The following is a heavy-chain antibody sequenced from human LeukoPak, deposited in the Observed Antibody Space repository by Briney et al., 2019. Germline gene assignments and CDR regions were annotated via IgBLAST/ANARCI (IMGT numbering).Heavy chain of an antibody. V-gene: IGHV3-7*03. CDR3: ASILRGYSGYDFFGY. Sequence: GGSLRLSCAASGFTFGSYWMSWVRQAPGKGLEWVANIKQDGSEKYYVDSVKGRFTISRDNAKNSLYLQMNSLRAEDTAVYYCASILRGYSGYDFFGYWGQGTLVTVSS. CDR1: GFTFGSYW. CDR2: IKQDGSEK. J-gene: IGHJ4*02. D-gene: IGHD5-12*01.